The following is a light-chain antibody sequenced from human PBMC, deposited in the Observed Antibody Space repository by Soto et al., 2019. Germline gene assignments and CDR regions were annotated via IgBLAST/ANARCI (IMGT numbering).Light chain of an antibody. CDR3: QQRSNWPPLT. J-gene: IGKJ4*01. CDR2: GAS. V-gene: IGKV3-11*01. CDR1: QSVSTY. Sequence: ILFTQSPATLSLSPGERATLSCSASQSVSTYLAWYQQKPGQAPRLLIYGASSRAIHTPDRFSGSGSGTDFTLTISSLEPEDFAVYYCQQRSNWPPLTFGGGTKVDIK.